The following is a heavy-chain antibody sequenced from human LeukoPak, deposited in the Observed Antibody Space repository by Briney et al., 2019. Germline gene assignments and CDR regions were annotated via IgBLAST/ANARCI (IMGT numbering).Heavy chain of an antibody. Sequence: PGGSLRLSCTASGFTFSTYAMTWVRQAPGKGLEWVSVIYSGGSTYYADSVKGRFTISRDNSKNTLYLQMNSLRGEDTAMYYCAGDYDISLPFDYWGQGTLVTVSS. CDR2: IYSGGST. J-gene: IGHJ4*02. V-gene: IGHV3-66*01. CDR3: AGDYDISLPFDY. CDR1: GFTFSTYA. D-gene: IGHD3-22*01.